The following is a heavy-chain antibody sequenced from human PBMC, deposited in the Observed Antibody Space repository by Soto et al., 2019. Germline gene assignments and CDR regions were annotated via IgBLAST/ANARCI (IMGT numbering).Heavy chain of an antibody. J-gene: IGHJ4*02. V-gene: IGHV4-34*01. Sequence: QVQLQQWGAGLLKPSETPSLTCAVYGGSFSGYYWSWIRQPPGKGLEWIGEINHSGSTNYNPSLKSRVTISVDTSKNQFSLKLSSVTAADTAVYYCARRVYIWGSYRVGHFEDYWGQGTLVTVSS. CDR2: INHSGST. CDR3: ARRVYIWGSYRVGHFEDY. CDR1: GGSFSGYY. D-gene: IGHD3-16*02.